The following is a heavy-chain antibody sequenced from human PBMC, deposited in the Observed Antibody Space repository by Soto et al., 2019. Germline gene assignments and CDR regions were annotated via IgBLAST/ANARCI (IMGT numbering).Heavy chain of an antibody. CDR2: IYYSGST. J-gene: IGHJ5*02. Sequence: SETLSLTCTVSGGSISSYYWSWIRQPPGKGLEWIGYIYYSGSTNYNPSLKSRVTISVDTSKNQFSLKLSSVTAADTAVHYCARLESDSSSYNYWFDPWGQGTLVTVSS. CDR3: ARLESDSSSYNYWFDP. CDR1: GGSISSYY. V-gene: IGHV4-59*08. D-gene: IGHD6-13*01.